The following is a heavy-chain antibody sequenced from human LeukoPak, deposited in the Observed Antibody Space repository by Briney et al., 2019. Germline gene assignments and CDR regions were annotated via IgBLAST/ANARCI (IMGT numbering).Heavy chain of an antibody. CDR3: ARRVLWFGYNWFDP. CDR2: IYTSGST. Sequence: SQTLSLTCTVSGGSISSGSSYWSWIRQPAGKGLEWIGRIYTSGSTNYNPSLKSRVTISVDTSKNQFSLKLSSVTAADTAVYYCARRVLWFGYNWFDPWGQGTLVTVSS. J-gene: IGHJ5*02. D-gene: IGHD3-10*01. CDR1: GGSISSGSSY. V-gene: IGHV4-61*02.